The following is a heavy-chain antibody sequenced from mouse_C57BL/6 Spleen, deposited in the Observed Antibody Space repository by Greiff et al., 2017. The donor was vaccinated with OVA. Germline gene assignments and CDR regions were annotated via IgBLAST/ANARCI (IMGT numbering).Heavy chain of an antibody. V-gene: IGHV5-4*03. CDR2: ISDGGSYT. D-gene: IGHD2-5*01. Sequence: EVKLVESGGGLVKPGGSLKLSCAASGFTFSSYAMSWVRQTPEKRLEWVATISDGGSYTYYPDNVKGRVTISRDNAKNNLYLQMSHLKSEDTAMYYCARLYSNYVLYAMDYWGQGTSVTVSS. J-gene: IGHJ4*01. CDR1: GFTFSSYA. CDR3: ARLYSNYVLYAMDY.